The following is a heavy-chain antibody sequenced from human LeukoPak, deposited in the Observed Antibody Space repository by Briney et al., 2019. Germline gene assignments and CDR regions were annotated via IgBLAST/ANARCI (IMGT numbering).Heavy chain of an antibody. J-gene: IGHJ4*02. CDR1: GFTFSTHS. D-gene: IGHD6-6*01. V-gene: IGHV3-48*01. CDR3: AGGESEYSSSGDFAY. CDR2: ISSSSTTI. Sequence: GGSLRLSCAASGFTFSTHSMNWVRQAPGRGLEWVSYISSSSTTIYYADSVRGRVTISRDNARDSLYLQLNSLRAEDTAVYYCAGGESEYSSSGDFAYWGQGTLVTVSS.